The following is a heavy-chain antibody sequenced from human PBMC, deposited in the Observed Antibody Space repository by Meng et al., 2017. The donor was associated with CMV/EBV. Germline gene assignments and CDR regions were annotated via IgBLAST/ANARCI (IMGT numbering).Heavy chain of an antibody. CDR2: INHSGST. Sequence: SETLSLTCAVYGGSFSGYYWSWIRQPPGTGLEWIGEINHSGSTNYNPSLKSRVTISVDTSKNQFSLKLNSVTAADTAVYYCASLLGYCSSTSCPHYYYYGMDVWGQGTTVTVSS. D-gene: IGHD2-2*03. CDR1: GGSFSGYY. V-gene: IGHV4-34*01. CDR3: ASLLGYCSSTSCPHYYYYGMDV. J-gene: IGHJ6*02.